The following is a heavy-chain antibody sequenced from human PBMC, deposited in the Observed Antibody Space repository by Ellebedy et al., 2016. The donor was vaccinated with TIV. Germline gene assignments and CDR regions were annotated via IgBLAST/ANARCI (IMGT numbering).Heavy chain of an antibody. CDR3: ARIMITFGGVIGEVDY. CDR2: IYYRGST. Sequence: MPSETLSLTCTVSGGSISSYYWSWIRQHPGKGLEWIGYIYYRGSTNYNPSLKSRVTLSVDTSKNQFSLKLSSVTAADTAVYYCARIMITFGGVIGEVDYWGQGTLVSVSS. D-gene: IGHD3-16*02. CDR1: GGSISSYY. V-gene: IGHV4-59*01. J-gene: IGHJ4*02.